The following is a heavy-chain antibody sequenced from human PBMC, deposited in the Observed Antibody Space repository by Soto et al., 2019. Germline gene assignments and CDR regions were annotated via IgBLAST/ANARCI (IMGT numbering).Heavy chain of an antibody. CDR3: ARRYGASFDY. V-gene: IGHV4-59*01. CDR1: GGSISSYY. Sequence: QVQLQESGPGLVKPSETLSLTYTVSGGSISSYYWSWIRQPPGKGLEWIGYIYYSGSTNYNPSLKRRVTISVDTSKNQFSLKLSSVTAADTAVYYCARRYGASFDYWGQGTLVTVSS. D-gene: IGHD4-17*01. CDR2: IYYSGST. J-gene: IGHJ4*02.